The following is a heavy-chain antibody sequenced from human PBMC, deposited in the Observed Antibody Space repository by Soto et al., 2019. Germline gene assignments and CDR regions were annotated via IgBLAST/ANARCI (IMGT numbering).Heavy chain of an antibody. D-gene: IGHD2-15*01. CDR2: IGSKANSYAT. J-gene: IGHJ6*02. CDR3: TRHKDIVVVVAATHYYYYYGMDV. CDR1: GFTFSGSA. V-gene: IGHV3-73*01. Sequence: GGSLRLSCAASGFTFSGSAMHWVRQAYGKGLEWVGRIGSKANSYATAYAASVKGRFTISRDDSKSTAYLQMNSLKTEDTAVYYCTRHKDIVVVVAATHYYYYYGMDVWGQGTTVTVSS.